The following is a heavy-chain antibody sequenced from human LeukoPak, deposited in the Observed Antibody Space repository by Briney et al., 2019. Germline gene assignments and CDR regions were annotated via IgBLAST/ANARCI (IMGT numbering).Heavy chain of an antibody. CDR2: IYYSGST. CDR3: ARHRLRYFDWIDWFDP. CDR1: GFTFSSYA. Sequence: GSLRLSCAASGFTFSSYAMSWIRQPPGKGLEWIGSIYYSGSTYYNPSLKSRVTISVDTSKNQFSLKLSSVTAADTAVYYCARHRLRYFDWIDWFDPWGQGTLVTVSS. D-gene: IGHD3-9*01. V-gene: IGHV4-39*01. J-gene: IGHJ5*02.